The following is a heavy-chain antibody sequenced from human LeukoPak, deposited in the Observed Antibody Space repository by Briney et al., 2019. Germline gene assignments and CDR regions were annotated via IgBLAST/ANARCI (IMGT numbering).Heavy chain of an antibody. D-gene: IGHD2-15*01. J-gene: IGHJ5*02. V-gene: IGHV1-69*05. CDR1: GGTFSSYA. CDR3: ARSVVVRENWFDPWFDP. CDR2: IIPIFGTA. Sequence: GSSVKVSCKASGGTFSSYAISWVRQAPGQGLEWMGGIIPIFGTANYAQKFQGRVTITTDESTSTAYMELSSLRSEDTAVYYCARSVVVRENWFDPWFDPWGQGTLVTVSS.